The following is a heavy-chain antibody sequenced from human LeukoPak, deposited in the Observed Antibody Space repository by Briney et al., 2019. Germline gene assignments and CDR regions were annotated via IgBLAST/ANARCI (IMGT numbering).Heavy chain of an antibody. CDR3: ARVPSKWDNWFDP. J-gene: IGHJ5*02. V-gene: IGHV4-4*02. CDR1: GGSISSSNW. CDR2: IYHSGST. Sequence: SESLSLTCAVSGGSISSSNWWRWVRQPPGKGLEWIGKIYHSGSTNYNPSLQSRVTISLDNSNNQFSLQLNSVTAADTAVYYCARVPSKWDNWFDPWGPGTLVTVSS. D-gene: IGHD1-26*01.